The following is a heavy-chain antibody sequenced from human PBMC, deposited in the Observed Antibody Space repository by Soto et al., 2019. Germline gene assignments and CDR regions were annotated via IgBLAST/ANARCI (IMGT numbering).Heavy chain of an antibody. CDR3: AKDRVSGIPHSPMDV. J-gene: IGHJ6*02. D-gene: IGHD5-18*01. CDR2: ISGSGGST. V-gene: IGHV3-23*01. Sequence: EVQLLESGGGLVQPGGSLRLSCAATGFAFSSYAMRWVRQAPGKGLEWVSAISGSGGSTYYADSVKGRFTISRDNSKSKRYLKVNSLGAAETAVYYCAKDRVSGIPHSPMDVWGQGTTVTVSS. CDR1: GFAFSSYA.